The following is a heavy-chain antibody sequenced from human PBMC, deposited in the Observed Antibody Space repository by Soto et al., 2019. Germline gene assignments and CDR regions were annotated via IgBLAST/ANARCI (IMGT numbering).Heavy chain of an antibody. CDR3: ARDWGSGWYIDY. CDR2: ISSSSSYI. J-gene: IGHJ4*02. CDR1: GFTFSSYS. D-gene: IGHD6-19*01. V-gene: IGHV3-21*01. Sequence: EVQLVESGGGLVKPGGSLRLSCAASGFTFSSYSMNWVRQAPGKGLEWVSSISSSSSYIYYADSVKGRFTISRDNAKNSLYLQMNSLRAEDTAVYYCARDWGSGWYIDYWGQGTLVTVSS.